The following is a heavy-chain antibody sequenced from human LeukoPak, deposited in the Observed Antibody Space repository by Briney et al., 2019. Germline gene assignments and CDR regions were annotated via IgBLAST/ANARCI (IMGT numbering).Heavy chain of an antibody. CDR2: INPNSGGT. Sequence: ASVKVSCKASGHTFTGYYMHWVRQAPGQGLEWMGWINPNSGGTNYAQKFQGRVTMTRDTSISTAYMELSRLRSDDTAVYYCARDVDFWSGYMDVWGKGTTVTVSS. D-gene: IGHD3-3*01. CDR1: GHTFTGYY. V-gene: IGHV1-2*02. J-gene: IGHJ6*04. CDR3: ARDVDFWSGYMDV.